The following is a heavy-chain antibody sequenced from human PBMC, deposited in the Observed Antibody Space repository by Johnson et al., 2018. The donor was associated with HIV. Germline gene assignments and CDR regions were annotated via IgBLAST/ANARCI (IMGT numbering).Heavy chain of an antibody. CDR3: ARDRGAGSSGAFDI. CDR1: GFTFSSYA. Sequence: QVQLVESGGGVVQPGRSLRLSCAASGFTFSSYAMHWVRQAPGKGLEWVAVISYDGSNKYYADSVKGRFTISRDNSKNTLYLQMNGLRAEDTAVYYCARDRGAGSSGAFDIWGQGTMVTVSS. V-gene: IGHV3-30*04. J-gene: IGHJ3*02. CDR2: ISYDGSNK. D-gene: IGHD6-6*01.